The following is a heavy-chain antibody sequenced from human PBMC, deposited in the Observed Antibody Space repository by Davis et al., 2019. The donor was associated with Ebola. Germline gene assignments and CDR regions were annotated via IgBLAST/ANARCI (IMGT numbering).Heavy chain of an antibody. CDR1: GFTFSSYG. V-gene: IGHV3-21*01. J-gene: IGHJ5*02. CDR2: ISSDSDYI. D-gene: IGHD3-10*01. Sequence: GESLKISCAASGFTFSSYGMSWVRQAPGKGLEWVSSISSDSDYIYYADSAKGRFTISRDNAKNSLYLQMNSLRAEDTAVYYCAKGTVPNPWGQGTLVTVSS. CDR3: AKGTVPNP.